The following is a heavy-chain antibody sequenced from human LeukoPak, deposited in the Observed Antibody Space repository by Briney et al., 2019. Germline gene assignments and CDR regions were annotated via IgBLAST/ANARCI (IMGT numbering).Heavy chain of an antibody. CDR1: GFTFDDYG. V-gene: IGHV3-20*04. CDR3: ARARRALMVRGVINWFDP. Sequence: PGRSLRLSCAASGFTFDDYGMSWVRQAPAKGLEWVSGINWNGGSTGYADSVKGRFTISRDNAKNSLYLQMNSLRAEDTALYYCARARRALMVRGVINWFDPWGQGTLVTVSS. D-gene: IGHD3-10*01. J-gene: IGHJ5*02. CDR2: INWNGGST.